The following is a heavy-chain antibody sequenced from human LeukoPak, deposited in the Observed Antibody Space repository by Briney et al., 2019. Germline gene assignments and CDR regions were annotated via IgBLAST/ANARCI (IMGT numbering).Heavy chain of an antibody. J-gene: IGHJ4*02. Sequence: TPSETLSLTCAVYGGSFSGYYWNWIRQTPGKGLEWLGEINHSGSTNYNPSLKRRVTISVDTSQKQFSLRLTSVTAADTAVYYCARGRYLTTLGGAAAGFLDSWGQGTLVTVSS. CDR3: ARGRYLTTLGGAAAGFLDS. CDR2: INHSGST. V-gene: IGHV4-34*01. CDR1: GGSFSGYY. D-gene: IGHD6-13*01.